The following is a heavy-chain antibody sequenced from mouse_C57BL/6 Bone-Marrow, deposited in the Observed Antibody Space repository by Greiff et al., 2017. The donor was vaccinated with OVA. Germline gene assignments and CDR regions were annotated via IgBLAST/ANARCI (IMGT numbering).Heavy chain of an antibody. CDR3: ARPSSSYGYFDY. CDR1: GFTFSDYY. Sequence: QLVESGGGLVQPGGSLKLSCAASGFTFSDYYMYWVRQTPEKRLEWVAYISNGGGSTYYPDTVKGRFTISRDNAKNTLYLQMSRLKSEDTAMYYCARPSSSYGYFDYWGQGTTLTVSS. J-gene: IGHJ2*01. D-gene: IGHD1-1*01. CDR2: ISNGGGST. V-gene: IGHV5-12*01.